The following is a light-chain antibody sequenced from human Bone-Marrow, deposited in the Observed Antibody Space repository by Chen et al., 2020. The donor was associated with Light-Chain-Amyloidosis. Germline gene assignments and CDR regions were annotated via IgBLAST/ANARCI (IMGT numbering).Light chain of an antibody. CDR3: QSADSSGTYEVI. V-gene: IGLV3-25*03. CDR1: DLPTKY. J-gene: IGLJ2*01. CDR2: RDT. Sequence: SYELTQPPSVSVSPGQTARIPCSGDDLPTKYAYWYQQTPGQAPVLLIHRDTERPSGISERFSGSSSGTTATLTISGVQAEDEADYHCQSADSSGTYEVIFGGGTKLTVL.